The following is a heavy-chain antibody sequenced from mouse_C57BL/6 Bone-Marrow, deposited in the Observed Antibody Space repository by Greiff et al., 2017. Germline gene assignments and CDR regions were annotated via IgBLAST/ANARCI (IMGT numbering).Heavy chain of an antibody. J-gene: IGHJ2*01. Sequence: EVMLVESGGGLVKPGGSLKLSCAASGFTFSSYAMSWVRQTPEKRLEWVATISDGGSYTYYPDNVKGRFTISRDNAKNNLYLQMSHLKSEDTAMYYCARDRGDGNQYYFDYWGQGTTLTVSS. CDR3: ARDRGDGNQYYFDY. CDR2: ISDGGSYT. D-gene: IGHD2-1*01. V-gene: IGHV5-4*01. CDR1: GFTFSSYA.